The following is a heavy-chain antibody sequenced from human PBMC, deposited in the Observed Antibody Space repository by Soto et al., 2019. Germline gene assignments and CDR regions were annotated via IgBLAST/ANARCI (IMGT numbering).Heavy chain of an antibody. CDR3: ARDQHYYGSGSYNDY. J-gene: IGHJ4*02. V-gene: IGHV3-30*03. Sequence: GGSLRLSCAASGFTFSSYGMHWVRQAPGKGLEWVAVISYDGSNKYYADSVKGRFTISRDNSKNTLYLQMNSLRAEDTAVYYCARDQHYYGSGSYNDYWGQGTLVTVSS. D-gene: IGHD3-10*01. CDR2: ISYDGSNK. CDR1: GFTFSSYG.